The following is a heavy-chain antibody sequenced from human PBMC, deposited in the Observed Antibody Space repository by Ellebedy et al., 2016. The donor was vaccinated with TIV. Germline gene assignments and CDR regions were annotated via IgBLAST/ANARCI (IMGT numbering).Heavy chain of an antibody. CDR3: ARRAIYGDFDY. D-gene: IGHD4-17*01. Sequence: SETLSLTCTVSGGSISSSSYYWGWIRQPPGKGLEWIGSIYYSGSTYYNPSLKSRVTISVDTSKNQFSLKLSSVTAADTAVYYCARRAIYGDFDYWGQGTLVTVSS. CDR2: IYYSGST. CDR1: GGSISSSSYY. V-gene: IGHV4-39*01. J-gene: IGHJ4*02.